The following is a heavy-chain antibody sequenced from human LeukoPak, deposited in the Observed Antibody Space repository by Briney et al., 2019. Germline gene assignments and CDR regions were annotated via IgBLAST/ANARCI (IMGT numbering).Heavy chain of an antibody. J-gene: IGHJ4*02. CDR1: GYTFSDYY. Sequence: ASVKVSCKASGYTFSDYYIHWVQQAPGQGLERMGWINPYSGGTNYAQKFQGRVTMTRDTSIATTYMDLSSLMSDDTAVYYCARGHDNTGYYYFDYGGQGTLVTVSS. CDR2: INPYSGGT. V-gene: IGHV1-2*02. CDR3: ARGHDNTGYYYFDY. D-gene: IGHD3-9*01.